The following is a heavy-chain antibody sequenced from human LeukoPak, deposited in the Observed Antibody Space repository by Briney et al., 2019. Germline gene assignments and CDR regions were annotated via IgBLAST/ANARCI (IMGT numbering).Heavy chain of an antibody. CDR3: ASVSSRYTDY. CDR1: GGSFSGYY. D-gene: IGHD6-13*01. CDR2: INHSGST. J-gene: IGHJ4*02. Sequence: SETLSLTCAVYGGSFSGYYWSWIRQPPGKGLEWIGEINHSGSTNYNPSLKSRVTISVDTSKNQFSLKLSSVTAADTAVYYCASVSSRYTDYWGQGTLVTVSS. V-gene: IGHV4-34*01.